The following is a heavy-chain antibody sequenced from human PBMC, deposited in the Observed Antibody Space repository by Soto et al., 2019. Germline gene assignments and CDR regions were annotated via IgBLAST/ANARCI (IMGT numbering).Heavy chain of an antibody. CDR2: ISGSGGST. V-gene: IGHV3-23*01. J-gene: IGHJ5*02. D-gene: IGHD2-2*01. CDR3: AKAVTQLLSRQWFDP. CDR1: GFTFSSYA. Sequence: EVQLLESGGGLVQPGGSLRLSCAASGFTFSSYAMSWVRQAPGKGLEWVSAISGSGGSTYYADSVKGRFTISRDNSKKQLELQMNSLRAEDTAVYYCAKAVTQLLSRQWFDPWGQGTLVTVSS.